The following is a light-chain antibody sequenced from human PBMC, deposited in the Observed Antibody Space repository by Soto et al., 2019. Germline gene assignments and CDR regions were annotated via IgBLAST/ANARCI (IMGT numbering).Light chain of an antibody. CDR3: GTWDSSLSGVV. V-gene: IGLV1-51*02. J-gene: IGLJ2*01. CDR1: SSNIGNNY. CDR2: ENN. Sequence: QSVLTQPPSVSAAPGQKVTISCSGSSSNIGNNYVSWYQQLPGTAPKLLIYENNKRPSGIPDRFSGSKSGTSATLGVTGLQTGEEAEYYCGTWDSSLSGVVFGGGTKLTVL.